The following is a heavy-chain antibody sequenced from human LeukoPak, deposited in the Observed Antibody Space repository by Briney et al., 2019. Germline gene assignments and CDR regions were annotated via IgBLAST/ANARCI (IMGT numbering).Heavy chain of an antibody. V-gene: IGHV1-2*02. CDR3: ARHYYGSGGFGY. CDR1: AYTFTGYY. Sequence: ASVKVSCKASAYTFTGYYMHWVRQAPGQGLEWMGWIYPNSGGTNYAQKFQGRVTMTKDTSISTAYMELSRLRSDDTAVYYCARHYYGSGGFGYWGQGTLVTVSS. J-gene: IGHJ4*02. CDR2: IYPNSGGT. D-gene: IGHD3-10*01.